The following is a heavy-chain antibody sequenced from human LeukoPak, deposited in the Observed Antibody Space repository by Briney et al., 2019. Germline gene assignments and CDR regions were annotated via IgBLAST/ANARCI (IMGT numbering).Heavy chain of an antibody. CDR1: GGSISSGSYY. CDR3: ARTNCSSTSCYTLDY. Sequence: PLETLSLTCTVSGGSISSGSYYWSWIRQPAGKGLEWIGRIYTSGSTNYNPSLKSRVTISVDTSKNQFSLKLSSVTAADTAVYYCARTNCSSTSCYTLDYWGQGTLVTVSS. V-gene: IGHV4-61*02. D-gene: IGHD2-2*02. CDR2: IYTSGST. J-gene: IGHJ4*02.